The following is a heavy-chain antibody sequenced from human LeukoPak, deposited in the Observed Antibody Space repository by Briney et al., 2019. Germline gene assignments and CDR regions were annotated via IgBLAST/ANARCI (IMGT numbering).Heavy chain of an antibody. D-gene: IGHD3-22*01. CDR1: GGTFSSYT. J-gene: IGHJ4*02. CDR3: ARNYYDSSGYYYFDY. CDR2: IIPILGIA. V-gene: IGHV1-69*02. Sequence: SVKVSCKASGGTFSSYTISWVRQAPGQGLEWMGRIIPILGIANYAQKFQGRVTITADKSTSTAYMELSSLRSEDTAVRYCARNYYDSSGYYYFDYWGQGTLVTVSS.